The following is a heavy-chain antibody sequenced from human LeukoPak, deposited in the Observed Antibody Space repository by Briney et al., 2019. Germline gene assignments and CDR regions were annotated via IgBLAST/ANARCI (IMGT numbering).Heavy chain of an antibody. CDR2: IIPIFGTA. V-gene: IGHV1-69*06. CDR3: ASKLDFWSGHTYYYYYMDV. Sequence: SVKVSCKASGGTFSSYAISWVRQAPGQGLEWMGGIIPIFGTANYAQKFQGRVTITADKSTSTAYMELSSLRSEDTAVYYCASKLDFWSGHTYYYYYMDVWGKGTTVTVSS. J-gene: IGHJ6*03. D-gene: IGHD3-3*01. CDR1: GGTFSSYA.